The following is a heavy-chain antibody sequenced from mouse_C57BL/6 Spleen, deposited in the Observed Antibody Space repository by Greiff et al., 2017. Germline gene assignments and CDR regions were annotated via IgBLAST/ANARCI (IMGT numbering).Heavy chain of an antibody. CDR1: GYTFTSYG. CDR3: ARGGTTVVAHWYFGV. V-gene: IGHV1-81*01. CDR2: IYPRRGNT. J-gene: IGHJ1*03. Sequence: QVQLQQSGAELVRPGASVKLSCKASGYTFTSYGISWVKQRPGQGLEWIGEIYPRRGNTNYNEKFKGKATLTADKSSSTAYMELRSLTSEDSAVYFCARGGTTVVAHWYFGVWGTGATVTVSS. D-gene: IGHD1-1*01.